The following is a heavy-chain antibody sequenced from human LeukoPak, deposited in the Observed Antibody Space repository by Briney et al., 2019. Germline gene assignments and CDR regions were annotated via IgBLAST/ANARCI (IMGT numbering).Heavy chain of an antibody. J-gene: IGHJ6*02. D-gene: IGHD3-10*01. CDR1: GYTFTSYD. CDR2: FDPEDGET. Sequence: GASVKVSCKASGYTFTSYDINWVRQATGQGLEWMGGFDPEDGETIYAQKFQGRVTMTEDTSTDTAYMELSSLRSEDTAVYYCATGGLGSGSYYKPYYYYYGMDVWGQGTTVTVSS. CDR3: ATGGLGSGSYYKPYYYYYGMDV. V-gene: IGHV1-24*01.